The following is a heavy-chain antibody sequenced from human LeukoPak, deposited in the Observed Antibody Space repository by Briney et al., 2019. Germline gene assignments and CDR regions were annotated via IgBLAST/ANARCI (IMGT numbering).Heavy chain of an antibody. CDR1: GYSISSGYY. Sequence: PSETLSLTCAVSGYSISSGYYWGWIRQPPGKGLEWIGSIYRSGSTYYNPSLKSRVTISVDTSRNQFSLKLSSVTAADTAVYYCAIRIGQGSGSYYPDYWGQGTLVTVSS. CDR2: IYRSGST. D-gene: IGHD3-10*01. J-gene: IGHJ4*02. CDR3: AIRIGQGSGSYYPDY. V-gene: IGHV4-38-2*01.